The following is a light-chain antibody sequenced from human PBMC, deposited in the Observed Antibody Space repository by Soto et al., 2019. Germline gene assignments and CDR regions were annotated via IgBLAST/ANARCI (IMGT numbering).Light chain of an antibody. CDR2: DNN. J-gene: IGLJ2*01. CDR1: SSNIEDNY. Sequence: SVLTQPPSVSAAPRQKVTISCSGSSSNIEDNYVSWFQQLPGTAPKLLIYDNNKRPSGIPDRFSGSKSGTSATLGITGLQTGDEADYYCGTWDSSLSAVVFGGGTKLTVL. V-gene: IGLV1-51*01. CDR3: GTWDSSLSAVV.